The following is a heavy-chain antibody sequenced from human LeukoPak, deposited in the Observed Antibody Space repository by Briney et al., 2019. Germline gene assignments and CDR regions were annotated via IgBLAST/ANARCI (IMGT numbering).Heavy chain of an antibody. CDR2: INHSGST. CDR1: GGSFSGYY. J-gene: IGHJ6*02. CDR3: ARRVGATKAYYYGMDV. D-gene: IGHD1-26*01. V-gene: IGHV4-34*01. Sequence: SETLSLTCAVYGGSFSGYYWSWIRQPPGRGLEWIGEINHSGSTNYNPSLKSRVTISVDTSKNQFSLKLSSVTAADTAVYYCARRVGATKAYYYGMDVWGQGTTVTVSS.